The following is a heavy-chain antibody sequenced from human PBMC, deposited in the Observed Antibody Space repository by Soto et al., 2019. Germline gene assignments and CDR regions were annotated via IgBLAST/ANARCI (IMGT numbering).Heavy chain of an antibody. CDR1: GFTFSSYA. CDR3: AMAGDSGGSSNWFDP. D-gene: IGHD2-15*01. V-gene: IGHV3-23*01. J-gene: IGHJ5*02. Sequence: EVQLLESGGGLVQPGGSLRLSCAASGFTFSSYAMSWVRQAPGKGLEWVSAISGSGGSTYYADSAKGRFTISRDNSKNTLYLQMNSLRAEDTAVYYCAMAGDSGGSSNWFDPWGQGTLVTVSS. CDR2: ISGSGGST.